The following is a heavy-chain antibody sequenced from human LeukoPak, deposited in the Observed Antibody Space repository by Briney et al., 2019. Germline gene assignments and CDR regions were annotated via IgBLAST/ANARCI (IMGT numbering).Heavy chain of an antibody. Sequence: PSETLSLTCTVSGGSISSSSYHWGWIRQPPGKGLEWIGSIYYSGSTYYNPSLKSRVTISVDTSKNQFSLKLSSVTAADTAVYYCARLYSSGWEFDYWGQGTLVTVSS. CDR1: GGSISSSSYH. CDR2: IYYSGST. V-gene: IGHV4-39*01. J-gene: IGHJ4*02. D-gene: IGHD6-19*01. CDR3: ARLYSSGWEFDY.